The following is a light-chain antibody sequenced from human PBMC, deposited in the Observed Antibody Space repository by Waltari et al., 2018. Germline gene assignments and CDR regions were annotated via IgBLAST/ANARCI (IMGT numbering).Light chain of an antibody. V-gene: IGKV3-20*01. CDR2: AAS. CDR1: QSVSRA. CDR3: QHYVRLPVT. Sequence: EIVFTQSPGTLSLSPGERATLSCRASQSVSRALAWYQQKPGQAPRLLIYAASSRATGIPDRFSGSGSGTDFSLTISRLEPEDFAVYYCQHYVRLPVTFGQGTKVEIK. J-gene: IGKJ1*01.